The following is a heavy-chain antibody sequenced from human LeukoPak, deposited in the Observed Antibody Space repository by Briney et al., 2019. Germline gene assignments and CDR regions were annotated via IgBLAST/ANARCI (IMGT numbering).Heavy chain of an antibody. CDR2: IYYSGST. D-gene: IGHD3-10*01. J-gene: IGHJ4*02. V-gene: IGHV4-59*01. Sequence: SETLSLTCTVSGGSISSYYWSWIRQPPGKGLEWIGYIYYSGSTKYNPSLKSRVTISVDTSKNQFSLKLSSVTAADTAMYYCARGNYGSGNYLIFDYWGQGTLVTVSS. CDR3: ARGNYGSGNYLIFDY. CDR1: GGSISSYY.